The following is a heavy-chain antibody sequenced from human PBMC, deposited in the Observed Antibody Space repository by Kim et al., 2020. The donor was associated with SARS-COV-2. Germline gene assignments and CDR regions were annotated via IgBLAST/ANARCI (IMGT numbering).Heavy chain of an antibody. CDR3: AREREILTGNFDN. V-gene: IGHV4-31*01. CDR2: IYYSGAT. CDR1: GGSIRSGGDY. D-gene: IGHD3-9*01. J-gene: IGHJ3*02. Sequence: SETLSLTCTVSGGSIRSGGDYWSWLRQPPGKGLEYIGYIYYSGATYYNPSLKTPVTISIDTSKNQFILKLSSVTAADTAVYFCAREREILTGNFDNW.